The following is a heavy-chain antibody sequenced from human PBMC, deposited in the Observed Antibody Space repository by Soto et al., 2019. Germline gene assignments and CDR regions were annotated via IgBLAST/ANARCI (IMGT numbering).Heavy chain of an antibody. D-gene: IGHD5-12*01. V-gene: IGHV3-66*01. J-gene: IGHJ6*03. CDR2: IYSGGST. CDR1: GFTVSSNY. CDR3: ARDRSGYDDFDYYYYYMDV. Sequence: GGSLRLSCAASGFTVSSNYMSWVRQAPGKGLEWVSVIYSGGSTYYADSVKGRFTISRDNSKNTLYLQMNSLRAEDTAVYYCARDRSGYDDFDYYYYYMDVWGKGTTVTVS.